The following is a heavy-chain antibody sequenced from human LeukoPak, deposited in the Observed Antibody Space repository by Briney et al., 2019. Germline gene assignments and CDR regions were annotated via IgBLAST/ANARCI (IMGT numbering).Heavy chain of an antibody. D-gene: IGHD3-10*01. Sequence: TGGSLRLSCAASGXTFSTYAMHWVRQAPGKGLEWVAVIWYDGSDKYYADSVKGRFTISRDNSKNTLYLQMNSLRPDDTAVYYCARDRYGSGTYPFDYWGQGTLVTVSS. V-gene: IGHV3-33*01. CDR1: GXTFSTYA. J-gene: IGHJ4*02. CDR2: IWYDGSDK. CDR3: ARDRYGSGTYPFDY.